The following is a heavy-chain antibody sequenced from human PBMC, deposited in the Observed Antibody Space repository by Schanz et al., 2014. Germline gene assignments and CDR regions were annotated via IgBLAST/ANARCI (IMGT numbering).Heavy chain of an antibody. CDR1: GFTFDKYA. Sequence: EVQLVESGGGLVQPGKSLRLSCAASGFTFDKYAMHWVRRAPGKGLEWVSVISWNSGTIGYADSVKGRFTISRDNAKNSLFRQMNSLRAEDTAVYYCARIGDSVFDYWAQGTLDTVSA. CDR3: ARIGDSVFDY. V-gene: IGHV3-9*01. D-gene: IGHD3-10*01. CDR2: ISWNSGTI. J-gene: IGHJ4*02.